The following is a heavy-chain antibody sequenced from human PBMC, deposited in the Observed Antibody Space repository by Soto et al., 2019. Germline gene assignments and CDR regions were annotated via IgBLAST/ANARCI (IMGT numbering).Heavy chain of an antibody. V-gene: IGHV4-59*01. CDR1: GGSMIGYY. Sequence: SETLSLTCPVSGGSMIGYYWTWIRQAPGKGLEWMGYVYYSGSANYNPSLKSRVTISVDTSKNQFSLNLRAVTAADTAAYVCARVYVSPAYYCDYWGRGSLVPVSS. D-gene: IGHD3-10*02. J-gene: IGHJ4*02. CDR3: ARVYVSPAYYCDY. CDR2: VYYSGSA.